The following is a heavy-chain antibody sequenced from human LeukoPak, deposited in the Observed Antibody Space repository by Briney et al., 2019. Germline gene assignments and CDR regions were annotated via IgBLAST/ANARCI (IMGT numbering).Heavy chain of an antibody. CDR2: IKEDGSER. D-gene: IGHD3-10*01. Sequence: PGGSLRLSCAASGFTFSSYSMDWVRQAPGKGLEWVANIKEDGSERYYVDSVKGRFTISRDNAKNSLYLQMNSLRAEDTAVYYCASGGRGTYYGSGSYVDFWGQGTLVTVSS. V-gene: IGHV3-7*01. CDR1: GFTFSSYS. J-gene: IGHJ4*02. CDR3: ASGGRGTYYGSGSYVDF.